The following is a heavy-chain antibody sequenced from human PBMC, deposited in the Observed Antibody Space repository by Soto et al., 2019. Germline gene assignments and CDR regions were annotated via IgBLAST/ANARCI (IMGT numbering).Heavy chain of an antibody. CDR2: ISYDGSNK. CDR3: ARRSRVKKYCSSTSCHGQIYYYYYMDV. J-gene: IGHJ6*03. CDR1: GFTFSSYG. D-gene: IGHD2-2*01. V-gene: IGHV3-30*03. Sequence: GGSLRLSCAASGFTFSSYGMHWVRQAPGKGLEWVAVISYDGSNKYYADSVNGRFTISRDNSKNTLYLQMNSLRAEDTAVYYCARRSRVKKYCSSTSCHGQIYYYYYMDVWGKGTTVTVSS.